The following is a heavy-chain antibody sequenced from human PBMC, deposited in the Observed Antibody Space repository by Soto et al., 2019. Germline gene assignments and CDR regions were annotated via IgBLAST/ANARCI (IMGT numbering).Heavy chain of an antibody. D-gene: IGHD4-17*01. CDR3: AGEAPTTGTTNWFDP. CDR2: IYYSGST. V-gene: IGHV4-30-4*01. Sequence: PSETLSLTCTVSGGSISSGDYYWSWIRQPPGKGLEWIGYIYYSGSTYYNPSLKSRVTISVDTSKNQFSLKLSSVTAADTAVYYCAGEAPTTGTTNWFDPWGQVTRGIVSS. CDR1: GGSISSGDYY. J-gene: IGHJ5*02.